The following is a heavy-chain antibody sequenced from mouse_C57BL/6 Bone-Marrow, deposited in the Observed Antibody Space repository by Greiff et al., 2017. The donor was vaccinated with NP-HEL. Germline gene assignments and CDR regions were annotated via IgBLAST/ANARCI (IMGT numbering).Heavy chain of an antibody. V-gene: IGHV5-6*02. CDR1: GFTFSSYG. D-gene: IGHD1-1*01. J-gene: IGHJ1*03. CDR2: ISSGGSYT. Sequence: EVMLVESGGDLVKPGGSLKLSCAASGFTFSSYGMSWVRQTPDKRLEWVATISSGGSYTSYPDSVKGRFTISRYNAKNTLYLQMSSRKSEDTAMYYCARQGDYYGSRRYFDVWGTGTTVTVSS. CDR3: ARQGDYYGSRRYFDV.